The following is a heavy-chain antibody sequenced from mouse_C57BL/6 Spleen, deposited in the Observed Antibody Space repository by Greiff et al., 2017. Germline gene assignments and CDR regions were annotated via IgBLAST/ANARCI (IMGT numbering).Heavy chain of an antibody. CDR1: GFTFSDYG. CDR2: ISSGSSTI. D-gene: IGHD3-2*02. J-gene: IGHJ4*01. Sequence: EVQRVESGGGLVKPGGSLKLSCAASGFTFSDYGMHWVRQAPEKGLEWVAYISSGSSTIYYAATVKGRFTISRDNAKNTLFLQMTSLRSEDTAMYYCARRGSSGSYYYAMDYWGQGTSVTVSS. V-gene: IGHV5-17*01. CDR3: ARRGSSGSYYYAMDY.